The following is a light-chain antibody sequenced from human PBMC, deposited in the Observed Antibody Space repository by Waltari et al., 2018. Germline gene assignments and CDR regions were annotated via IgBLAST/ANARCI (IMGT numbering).Light chain of an antibody. CDR2: EDT. CDR1: ALPNKY. V-gene: IGLV3-10*01. CDR3: YSTDYTGNYWV. Sequence: SYELTQPPSVSVSPGHKARITCSGEALPNKYAYWYRQKSGQAPVLVIYEDTKRPSGIPERFSASNSGAVATLTITGAQVEDEADYYCYSTDYTGNYWVFGGGTKLTVL. J-gene: IGLJ3*02.